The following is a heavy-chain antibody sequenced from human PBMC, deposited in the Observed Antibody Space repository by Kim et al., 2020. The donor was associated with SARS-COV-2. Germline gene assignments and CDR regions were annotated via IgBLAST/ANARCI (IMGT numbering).Heavy chain of an antibody. J-gene: IGHJ4*02. V-gene: IGHV4-39*01. Sequence: CNPSLKSRVTISVDTSKNQFSLKLSSVTAADTAVYYCARHPGHIGWFRYWGQGTLVTVSS. D-gene: IGHD2-15*01. CDR3: ARHPGHIGWFRY.